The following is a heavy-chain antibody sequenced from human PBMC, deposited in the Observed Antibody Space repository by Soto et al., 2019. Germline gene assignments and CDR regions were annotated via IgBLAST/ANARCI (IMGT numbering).Heavy chain of an antibody. CDR1: GYTFTNYN. CDR2: ISAYNGNT. V-gene: IGHV1-18*04. Sequence: QVQLVQSGAEVKKPGASVKVSCKASGYTFTNYNFNWVRQAPGQGLEWMGWISAYNGNTNYAQTFQGRITMTTDTSTNTVYMELRSLRFDDTAVYYCARGSPVWQEFARDWFDPWGRGTLVTVSS. J-gene: IGHJ5*02. D-gene: IGHD3-10*01. CDR3: ARGSPVWQEFARDWFDP.